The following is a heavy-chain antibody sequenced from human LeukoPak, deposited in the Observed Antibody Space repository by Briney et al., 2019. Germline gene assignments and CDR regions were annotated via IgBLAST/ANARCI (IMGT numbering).Heavy chain of an antibody. CDR3: ARHAMYTSGWFDY. CDR2: IYYTGST. Sequence: SETLSLTCSVSGGSITNYYWSWFRQPPGKGLEWIGYIYYTGSTTYNPSLKSRVTISVDTSTNQSSLKLNSVSAADTAVYYCARHAMYTSGWFDYWGQGTLVTVSS. D-gene: IGHD6-19*01. V-gene: IGHV4-59*08. J-gene: IGHJ4*02. CDR1: GGSITNYY.